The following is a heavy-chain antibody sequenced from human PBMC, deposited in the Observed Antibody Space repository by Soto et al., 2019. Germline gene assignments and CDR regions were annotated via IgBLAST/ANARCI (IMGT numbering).Heavy chain of an antibody. Sequence: VQLLESGGGLVQPGGSLRLSCAASGFTFSSYAMSWVRQAPGKGLEWVSAISGSGGSTYYADSVKGRFTISRDNSKNTLYLQMNSLRAEDTAVYYCAKDLIAVAGRGVGAFDIWGQGTMVTVSS. CDR1: GFTFSSYA. D-gene: IGHD6-19*01. J-gene: IGHJ3*02. V-gene: IGHV3-23*01. CDR2: ISGSGGST. CDR3: AKDLIAVAGRGVGAFDI.